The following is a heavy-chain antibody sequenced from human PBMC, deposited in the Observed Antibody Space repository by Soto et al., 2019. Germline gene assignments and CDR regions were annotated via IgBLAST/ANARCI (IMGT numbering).Heavy chain of an antibody. V-gene: IGHV3-30*04. D-gene: IGHD2-2*01. CDR1: GFTFSSYA. CDR2: ISYDGSNK. J-gene: IGHJ6*02. CDR3: AKGEVRYCSSTSCYYGMDV. Sequence: PGGSLRLSCAASGFTFSSYAMHWVRQAPGKGLEWVAVISYDGSNKYYADSVKGRFTISRDNSKNTLYLQMNSLRAEDTAVYYCAKGEVRYCSSTSCYYGMDVWGQGTTVTAP.